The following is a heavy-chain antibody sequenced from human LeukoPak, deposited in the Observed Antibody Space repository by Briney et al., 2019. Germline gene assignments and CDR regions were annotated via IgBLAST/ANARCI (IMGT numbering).Heavy chain of an antibody. CDR1: GFTFSHCG. Sequence: PGGSLRLSCAASGFTFSHCGMHWVRQAPGKGLEWVAIIWYDGSNRYYADAVKGRFTISRDDSKNTLYLQLNGLRAEDTALYYCVKGDSNGWYWGQGTLVTVSS. J-gene: IGHJ4*02. D-gene: IGHD6-19*01. CDR2: IWYDGSNR. CDR3: VKGDSNGWY. V-gene: IGHV3-33*06.